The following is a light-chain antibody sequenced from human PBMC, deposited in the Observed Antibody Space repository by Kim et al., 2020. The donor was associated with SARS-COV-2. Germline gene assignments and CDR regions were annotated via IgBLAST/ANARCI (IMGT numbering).Light chain of an antibody. V-gene: IGKV3-20*01. CDR1: QSVTRNY. J-gene: IGKJ1*01. Sequence: SPGNRATLSCRASQSVTRNYLAWYQQKAGRAPRLLIHSASSRATGIPDRISGSGSGTDFTLTISRLEPEDFAVYYCQHYGSSSGTFGPGTKVDIK. CDR2: SAS. CDR3: QHYGSSSGT.